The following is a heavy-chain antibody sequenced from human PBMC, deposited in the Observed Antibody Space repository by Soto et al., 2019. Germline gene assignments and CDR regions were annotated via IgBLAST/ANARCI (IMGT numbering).Heavy chain of an antibody. CDR2: INPSGVST. D-gene: IGHD3-22*01. CDR3: AREFFAGYYDSSGNNAFDF. CDR1: GYTFTNYY. Sequence: QVQLVQSGAEVKKPGASVKVSCKTSGYTFTNYYIHWVRQAPGQGLEWMGIINPSGVSTTYAHKFQGRVTMTRDRSTSTVYMELSSLRSEDTAVYYCAREFFAGYYDSSGNNAFDFWGQGTMVTVSS. J-gene: IGHJ3*01. V-gene: IGHV1-46*01.